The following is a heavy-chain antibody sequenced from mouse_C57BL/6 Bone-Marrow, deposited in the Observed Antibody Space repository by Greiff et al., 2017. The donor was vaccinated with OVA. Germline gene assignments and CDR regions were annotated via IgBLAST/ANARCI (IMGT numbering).Heavy chain of an antibody. CDR3: ARHEGDYYGSSYGYFDY. J-gene: IGHJ2*01. D-gene: IGHD1-1*01. V-gene: IGHV1-62-2*01. CDR1: GYTFTEYT. CDR2: FYPGSGSI. Sequence: QVQLQQSGAELVKPGASVKLSCKASGYTFTEYTIHWVKQRSGQGLEWIGWFYPGSGSIKYNEKFKDKATLTADKSSSTVYMELSRLTSEDSAVYFCARHEGDYYGSSYGYFDYWGQGTTLTVSS.